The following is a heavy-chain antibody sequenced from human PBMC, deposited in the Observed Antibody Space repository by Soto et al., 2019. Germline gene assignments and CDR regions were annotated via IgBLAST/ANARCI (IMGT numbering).Heavy chain of an antibody. CDR3: AKDRADTYGYGVPAL. CDR2: ISGSVGST. V-gene: IGHV3-23*01. Sequence: EVQLLESGGGLVQPGGSLRLSCAASGFTFSSYAMSWVRQAPGKGLEWVSGISGSVGSTYYAHSVKGRFTISRDNAKKTLSLQMNSPRAEDTAIYSCAKDRADTYGYGVPALWGRGSFVTV. CDR1: GFTFSSYA. J-gene: IGHJ4*02. D-gene: IGHD5-18*01.